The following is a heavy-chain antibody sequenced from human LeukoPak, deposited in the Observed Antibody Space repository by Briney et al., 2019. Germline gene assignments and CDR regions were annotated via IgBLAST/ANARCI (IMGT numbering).Heavy chain of an antibody. Sequence: GGSLRLSCAASGFTFSSYSMNWVRQAPGKGLEWVSSISSSSSYIYYADSVKGRFTISRDNAKNSLYLQMNSLRAEDTAVYYCATEAILYPITMVRGVIIRWFDPWGQGTLVTVSS. CDR2: ISSSSSYI. V-gene: IGHV3-21*01. CDR1: GFTFSSYS. D-gene: IGHD3-10*01. J-gene: IGHJ5*02. CDR3: ATEAILYPITMVRGVIIRWFDP.